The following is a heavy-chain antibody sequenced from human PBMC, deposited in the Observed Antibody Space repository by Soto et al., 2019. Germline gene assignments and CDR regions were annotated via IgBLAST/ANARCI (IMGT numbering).Heavy chain of an antibody. CDR2: INPNSGGT. CDR3: ARGDYSNYWYGMDV. D-gene: IGHD4-4*01. CDR1: GYTFTGYY. V-gene: IGHV1-2*04. J-gene: IGHJ6*02. Sequence: ASVKVSCKASGYTFTGYYMHWVRQAPGQGLEWMGWINPNSGGTNYAQKFQGWVTITRDTSISTAYMELSRLRSEDTAVYYCARGDYSNYWYGMDVWGQGTTVTVSS.